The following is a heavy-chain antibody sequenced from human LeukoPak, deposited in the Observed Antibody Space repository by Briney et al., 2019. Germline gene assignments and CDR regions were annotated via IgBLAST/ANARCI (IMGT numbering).Heavy chain of an antibody. V-gene: IGHV1-18*01. CDR1: GYTFTSYG. Sequence: EASVKVSCTASGYTFTSYGISWVRPAPGQGLEWVGWISAYNGNTNYAQKLQGRVTMTTDTSTSTAYMERRSLRSDDTAVYYCARDDPQSMSGLLYYYYGRDVWGQGTTVTVSS. J-gene: IGHJ6*02. CDR2: ISAYNGNT. D-gene: IGHD2-21*01. CDR3: ARDDPQSMSGLLYYYYGRDV.